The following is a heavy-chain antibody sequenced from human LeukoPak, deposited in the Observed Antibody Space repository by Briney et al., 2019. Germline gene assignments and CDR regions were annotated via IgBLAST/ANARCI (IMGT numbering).Heavy chain of an antibody. J-gene: IGHJ4*02. CDR1: GYTFTGYY. D-gene: IGHD3-3*01. CDR2: INPNSGGT. Sequence: ASVKVSCKASGYTFTGYYLPWVRQAPGQGLEWMGWINPNSGGTNYAQKFQGRVTMTRDTSISTAYMELSRLRSDDTAVYYCASTPYYDFWSGSLYYFDYWGQGTLVTVSS. V-gene: IGHV1-2*02. CDR3: ASTPYYDFWSGSLYYFDY.